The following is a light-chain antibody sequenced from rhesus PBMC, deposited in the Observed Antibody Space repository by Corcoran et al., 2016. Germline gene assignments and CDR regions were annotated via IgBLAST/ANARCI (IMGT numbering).Light chain of an antibody. V-gene: IGKV1S14*01. CDR3: QQNNGYPWT. CDR1: QGISNY. CDR2: YAS. J-gene: IGKJ1*01. Sequence: DIQMTQSPSSLSAPVGDTVTITCRASQGISNYLAWYQQKPGKAPKPLIFYASNLESGVPSRFSGSGTETDFTLTISSMQPEDFAIDYCQQNNGYPWTFGRGTKVEIK.